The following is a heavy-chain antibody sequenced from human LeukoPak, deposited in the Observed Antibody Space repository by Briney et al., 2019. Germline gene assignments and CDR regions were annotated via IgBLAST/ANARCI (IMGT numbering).Heavy chain of an antibody. CDR2: INPNSGGT. CDR1: GYTFTGYY. CDR3: ARGYSGSYREDWFDP. D-gene: IGHD1-26*01. Sequence: GASVKVSCKASGYTFTGYYMHWVRQAPGQGLEWMGWINPNSGGTNYAQKFQGRVTMTRDTSTSTVYMELSRLRSDDTAVYYCARGYSGSYREDWFDPWGQGTLVTVSS. J-gene: IGHJ5*02. V-gene: IGHV1-2*02.